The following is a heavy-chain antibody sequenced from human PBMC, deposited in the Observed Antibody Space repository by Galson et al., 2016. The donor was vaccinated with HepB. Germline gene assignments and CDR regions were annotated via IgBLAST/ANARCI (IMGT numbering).Heavy chain of an antibody. D-gene: IGHD3-10*01. V-gene: IGHV4-31*03. CDR2: INHTGTT. CDR3: ARDSVQFRGSDY. Sequence: TLSLTCTVSGGSIRSDGYFWSWIRQHPGKGLEWIGYINHTGTTYYNPSLKSRVTISVDRANNQYSLEVNSVTAADTAVYYCARDSVQFRGSDYWGRGTLVIVSS. CDR1: GGSIRSDGYF. J-gene: IGHJ4*02.